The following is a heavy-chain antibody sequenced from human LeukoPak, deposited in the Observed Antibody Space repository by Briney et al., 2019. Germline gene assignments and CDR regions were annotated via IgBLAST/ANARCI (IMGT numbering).Heavy chain of an antibody. CDR3: ASSIVYCSSTSCYFN. D-gene: IGHD2-2*01. Sequence: ASVKVSCKASGYTFTGYFMHWVRQAPGQGLEGMGWINPNSGGTNYAQKFQGRVTMTRDTSISTAYMELSRLRSDDTAEYYCASSIVYCSSTSCYFNWGQGTLVTVSS. CDR1: GYTFTGYF. J-gene: IGHJ4*02. CDR2: INPNSGGT. V-gene: IGHV1-2*02.